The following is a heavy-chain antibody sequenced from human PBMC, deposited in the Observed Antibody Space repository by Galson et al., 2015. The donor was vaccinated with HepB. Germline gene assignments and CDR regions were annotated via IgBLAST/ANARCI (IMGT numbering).Heavy chain of an antibody. J-gene: IGHJ6*03. D-gene: IGHD2-15*01. CDR2: ISSSSSYT. CDR3: ARDKAGGSCYSGGNTCYYYYYMDV. V-gene: IGHV3-11*06. CDR1: GFTFSDYY. Sequence: SLRLSCAASGFTFSDYYMSWIRQAPGRGLEWVSYISSSSSYTNYADSVKGRFTISRDNAKNSLYLQMNSLRAEDTAVYYCARDKAGGSCYSGGNTCYYYYYMDVWGKGTTVTVSS.